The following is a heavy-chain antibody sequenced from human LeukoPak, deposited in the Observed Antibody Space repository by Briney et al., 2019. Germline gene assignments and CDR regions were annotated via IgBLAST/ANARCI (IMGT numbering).Heavy chain of an antibody. V-gene: IGHV4-34*01. CDR3: ARHVLRRGPWFFEY. CDR2: INHSGST. D-gene: IGHD4-17*01. CDR1: GGSFSGYS. Sequence: SETLSLTCAVYGGSFSGYSWSWIRQPPGKGLEWIGEINHSGSTNYNPSLKSRVTISVDTSKKQFSLNLSSVTAADTAVYYCARHVLRRGPWFFEYWGQGTLVTVSS. J-gene: IGHJ4*02.